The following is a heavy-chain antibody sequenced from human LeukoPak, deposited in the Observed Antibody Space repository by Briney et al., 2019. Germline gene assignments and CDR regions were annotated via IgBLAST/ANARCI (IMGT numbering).Heavy chain of an antibody. J-gene: IGHJ4*02. CDR1: GFTVSSNY. V-gene: IGHV3-53*01. CDR3: ARGTGYSSSWPPH. D-gene: IGHD6-13*01. CDR2: IYSGGST. Sequence: PGGSLRLSCAASGFTVSSNYMSWVRRAPGKGLEWVSIIYSGGSTFYADSVKGRFTISRDNAKNSLYLQMNSLGSEDTAVYYCARGTGYSSSWPPHWGQGTLVTVSS.